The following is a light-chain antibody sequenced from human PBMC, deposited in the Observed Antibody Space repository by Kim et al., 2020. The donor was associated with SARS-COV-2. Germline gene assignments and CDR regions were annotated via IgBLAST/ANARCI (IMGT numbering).Light chain of an antibody. V-gene: IGKV1-39*01. CDR2: VTS. Sequence: DIQMTQSPSSLSAYVGDRVTITCRASQTVDNRLNWYQQKAGKAPKLLVYVTSLLESGVPSRFSGSGSGTDFTLTIRSLQPEDVATYYCQQSYSAPYTFGQGTKLEIK. CDR1: QTVDNR. CDR3: QQSYSAPYT. J-gene: IGKJ2*01.